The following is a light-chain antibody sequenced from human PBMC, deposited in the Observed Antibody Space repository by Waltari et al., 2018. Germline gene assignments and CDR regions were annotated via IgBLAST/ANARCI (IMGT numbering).Light chain of an antibody. Sequence: DIVMTQSPDSLAVSLGDRATINCKSSQSVLHSPNNRNYLAWYQQKPGQPPKLLIYWASTRESGVPDRFSGSGSGADFTLTISSLQAEDVAVYYCQQYYTALRTFGQGTKVEI. J-gene: IGKJ1*01. CDR2: WAS. CDR3: QQYYTALRT. CDR1: QSVLHSPNNRNY. V-gene: IGKV4-1*01.